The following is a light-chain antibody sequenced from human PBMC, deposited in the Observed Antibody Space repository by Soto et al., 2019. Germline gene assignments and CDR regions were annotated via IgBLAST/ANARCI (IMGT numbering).Light chain of an antibody. CDR1: QSVSSSY. CDR3: QQYGYSLFS. V-gene: IGKV3-20*01. J-gene: IGKJ3*01. CDR2: GAS. Sequence: EIVLTQSPGTLSLSPGEIATLSCRASQSVSSSYLTWYQQKPGQAPRLLIYGASGRATGIPDRFSGSGSGTDFTLTIRRLEPEDFAVYYCQQYGYSLFSFGPGTKVDIK.